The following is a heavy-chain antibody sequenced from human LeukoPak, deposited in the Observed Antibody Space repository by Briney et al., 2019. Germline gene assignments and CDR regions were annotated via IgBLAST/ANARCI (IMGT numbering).Heavy chain of an antibody. Sequence: SETLSLTCTVSGGSISSSTYYWGWVRQPPGKGLEWIGSIDYSGSTFYNPSLRSRVTISVDTPKNQFSLRLSSVTAADTALYYCARHDHSDFGDPNWFDPWGQGTLLTVSS. CDR3: ARHDHSDFGDPNWFDP. CDR1: GGSISSSTYY. CDR2: IDYSGST. V-gene: IGHV4-39*01. J-gene: IGHJ5*02. D-gene: IGHD4-17*01.